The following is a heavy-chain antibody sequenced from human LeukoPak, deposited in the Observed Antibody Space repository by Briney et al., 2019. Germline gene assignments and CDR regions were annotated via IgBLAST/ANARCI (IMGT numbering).Heavy chain of an antibody. D-gene: IGHD6-6*01. CDR2: ISDSGGNT. CDR1: GFTFNTYA. V-gene: IGHV3-23*01. J-gene: IGHJ4*02. CDR3: ARHRSSWLIDY. Sequence: GGSLRLSCATSGFTFNTYAMSWVRQAPWERLQWVSGISDSGGNTYYADSVRGRFTISRDNSKNTLYLQMNSLRAEDTAVYYCARHRSSWLIDYWGQGTLVTVSS.